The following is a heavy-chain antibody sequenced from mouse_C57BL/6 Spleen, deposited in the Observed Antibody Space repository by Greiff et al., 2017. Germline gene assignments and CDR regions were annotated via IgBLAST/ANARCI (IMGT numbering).Heavy chain of an antibody. Sequence: VQLQQSGAELVKPGASVKMSCKASGYTFTSYWITWVKQRPGQGLEWIGDIYPGSGSTNNNEKFKSKATLTVDTSSSTAYMQLSSLTSEDSAVYYCARNWVAWFAYWGQGTLVTVSA. D-gene: IGHD4-1*01. V-gene: IGHV1-55*01. CDR1: GYTFTSYW. J-gene: IGHJ3*01. CDR3: ARNWVAWFAY. CDR2: IYPGSGST.